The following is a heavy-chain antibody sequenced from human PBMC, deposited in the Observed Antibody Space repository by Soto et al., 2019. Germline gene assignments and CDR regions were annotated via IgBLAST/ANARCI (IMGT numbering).Heavy chain of an antibody. Sequence: EVQLVESGGGLVQSGGSLRLSCAASGFTFSSYWMSWVRQGPGKGQEWVANTKQEGSEKYYEDSVKGRFTIPRDNAKNSLYLQMTSLRAEDTAVYHCAKSLSAIPGDSWGQGTLVTVSS. CDR3: AKSLSAIPGDS. D-gene: IGHD2-2*01. V-gene: IGHV3-7*05. J-gene: IGHJ4*02. CDR1: GFTFSSYW. CDR2: TKQEGSEK.